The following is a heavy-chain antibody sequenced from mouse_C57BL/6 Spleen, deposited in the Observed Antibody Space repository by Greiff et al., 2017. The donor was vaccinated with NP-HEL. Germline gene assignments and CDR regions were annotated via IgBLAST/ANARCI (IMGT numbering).Heavy chain of an antibody. D-gene: IGHD2-2*01. Sequence: QVQLQQPGTELVKPGASVKLSCKASGYTFTSYWMHWVKQRPGQGLEWIGNINPSNGGTNYNEKFKSKATLTVDKSSSTAYMQLSSLTSEDSAVYYCARSLPSGYPLWYFDVWGTGATVTVSS. J-gene: IGHJ1*03. V-gene: IGHV1-53*01. CDR1: GYTFTSYW. CDR2: INPSNGGT. CDR3: ARSLPSGYPLWYFDV.